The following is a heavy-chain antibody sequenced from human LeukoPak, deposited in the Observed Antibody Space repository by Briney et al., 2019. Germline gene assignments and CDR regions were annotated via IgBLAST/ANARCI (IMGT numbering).Heavy chain of an antibody. CDR2: INWNGGST. V-gene: IGHV3-20*04. D-gene: IGHD3-10*01. Sequence: GGSLRLSCAASGFTFDDYGMSWVRQAPGKGLEWVSGINWNGGSTGYADSVKGRFTISRDNAKNSLYLQMNSLRAEDTALYYCARDYYGSGSHEGISHYWGQGTLVTVSS. J-gene: IGHJ4*02. CDR1: GFTFDDYG. CDR3: ARDYYGSGSHEGISHY.